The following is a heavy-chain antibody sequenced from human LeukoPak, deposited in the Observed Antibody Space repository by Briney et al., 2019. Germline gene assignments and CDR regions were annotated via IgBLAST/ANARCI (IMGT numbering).Heavy chain of an antibody. V-gene: IGHV5-51*01. D-gene: IGHD6-19*01. J-gene: IGHJ6*02. CDR2: IYPGDSDT. CDR1: GSSFTSYW. Sequence: GESLKISRKGSGSSFTSYWIGWVRQLPGKGLEWMGIIYPGDSDTRYSPSFQGQVTISADKSISTAYLQWSSLKASDTAMYYCAASSASSGWYKDYYYYYGMDVWGQGTTVTVSS. CDR3: AASSASSGWYKDYYYYYGMDV.